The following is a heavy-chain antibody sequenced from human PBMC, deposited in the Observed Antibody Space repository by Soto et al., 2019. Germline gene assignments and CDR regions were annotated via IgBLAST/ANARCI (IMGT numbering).Heavy chain of an antibody. CDR3: ASSASPDAY. J-gene: IGHJ4*02. Sequence: EVQLVESGGGLVQPGGSLRLSCVASGFIFSSYSMNWVRQAPGKGLEWISYINSGSTSIYYADSVKGRFTISRDNVKNSLYLQMNSLRAEDTAVYYCASSASPDAYWGQGTLVTVSS. CDR2: INSGSTSI. V-gene: IGHV3-48*01. CDR1: GFIFSSYS. D-gene: IGHD1-26*01.